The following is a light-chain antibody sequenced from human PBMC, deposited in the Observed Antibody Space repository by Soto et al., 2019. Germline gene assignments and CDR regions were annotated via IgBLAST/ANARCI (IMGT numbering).Light chain of an antibody. CDR3: QQYTAWPLT. V-gene: IGKV3-15*01. CDR2: GAS. Sequence: EIVMTQSPATLSVSPGGRATLSCRASQSVSSNLAWYQQKPGQAPRLLIYGASTRATGIPDRFSGGGSGTDFTLTISRLEPEDFAVYYCQQYTAWPLTFGQGTKVDIK. CDR1: QSVSSN. J-gene: IGKJ1*01.